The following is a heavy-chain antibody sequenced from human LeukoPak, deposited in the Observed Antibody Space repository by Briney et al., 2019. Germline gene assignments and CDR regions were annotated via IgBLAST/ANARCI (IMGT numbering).Heavy chain of an antibody. J-gene: IGHJ4*02. V-gene: IGHV4-4*07. CDR2: IYTSGST. D-gene: IGHD4-17*01. CDR3: ARVNFGYGAYTNFDY. CDR1: GGSISSYY. Sequence: PSETLSLTCTVSGGSISSYYWSWIRQPAGKGLEWIGRIYTSGSTYYNPSLKSRVTLSVDTSKNQFSLKLNSVTAADTAVYYCARVNFGYGAYTNFDYWGQGTLVTVSS.